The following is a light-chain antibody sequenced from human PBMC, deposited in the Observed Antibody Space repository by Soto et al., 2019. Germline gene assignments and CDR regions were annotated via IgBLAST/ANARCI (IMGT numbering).Light chain of an antibody. CDR3: QQYSTYPRT. CDR1: QGVGTF. J-gene: IGKJ5*01. Sequence: DIRLTQSPSSLAASVGDRVTITCRASQGVGTFLAWYQHKPGKAPKSLIKTASTLQSGVPSSFSGSGSGPDCTLTISSLQPEDFATYYCQQYSTYPRTFGQGTRVDLK. CDR2: TAS. V-gene: IGKV1D-16*01.